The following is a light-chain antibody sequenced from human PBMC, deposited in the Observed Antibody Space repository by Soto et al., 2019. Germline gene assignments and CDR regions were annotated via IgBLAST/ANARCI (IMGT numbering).Light chain of an antibody. V-gene: IGLV1-44*01. J-gene: IGLJ2*01. CDR3: AAWDDSLNVVV. CDR2: SNN. Sequence: QSVLTQPPSASGTPGQGGTIPCSGSTSNIGSNTVNWYQQVPGTAPKLLIYSNNQRPSGVPDQFSGSKSGTSASLAISGLQSEDEADYYCAAWDDSLNVVVFGGGTKLTVL. CDR1: TSNIGSNT.